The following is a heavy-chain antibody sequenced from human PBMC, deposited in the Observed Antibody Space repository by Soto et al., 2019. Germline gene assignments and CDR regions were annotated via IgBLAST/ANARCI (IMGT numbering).Heavy chain of an antibody. Sequence: QVQLVQSRAEVKKPGASVKVSCKVSGYTFTNYGISWVRQTPGQGLEWMGWLSTFDGSTNYAQKLQGRVTMTTDISTTTAYMDLRSLRSDDTAVYYCARDVGHYYDGSGYKIFFDYWGQGTLVTISS. CDR3: ARDVGHYYDGSGYKIFFDY. J-gene: IGHJ4*02. V-gene: IGHV1-18*01. D-gene: IGHD3-22*01. CDR1: GYTFTNYG. CDR2: LSTFDGST.